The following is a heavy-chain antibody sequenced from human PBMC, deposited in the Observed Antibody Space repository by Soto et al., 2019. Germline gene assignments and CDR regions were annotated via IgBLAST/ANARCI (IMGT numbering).Heavy chain of an antibody. CDR2: ISGSGGST. CDR3: AKVYSSSCEAFDI. V-gene: IGHV3-23*01. D-gene: IGHD6-13*01. Sequence: GGSLRLSCAASGFTFSSYAMSWVRQVPGKGLEWVSAISGSGGSTYYADSVKGRFTISRDNSKNTLYLQMNSLRAEDTAVYYCAKVYSSSCEAFDIWGQGTMVTVSS. J-gene: IGHJ3*02. CDR1: GFTFSSYA.